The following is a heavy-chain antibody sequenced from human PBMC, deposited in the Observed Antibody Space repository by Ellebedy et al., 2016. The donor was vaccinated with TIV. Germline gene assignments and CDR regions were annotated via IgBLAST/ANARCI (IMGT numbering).Heavy chain of an antibody. J-gene: IGHJ6*02. V-gene: IGHV1-3*01. CDR3: ATTLSRVTTVTNDYYYGMDV. CDR2: INAGNGNT. Sequence: AASVKVSCKASGYTFTSYAMHWVRQAPGQRLEWMGWINAGNGNTKYSQKFQGWVTMTRDTSISTAYMELSRLRSDDTAVYYCATTLSRVTTVTNDYYYGMDVWGQGTTVTVSS. D-gene: IGHD4-17*01. CDR1: GYTFTSYA.